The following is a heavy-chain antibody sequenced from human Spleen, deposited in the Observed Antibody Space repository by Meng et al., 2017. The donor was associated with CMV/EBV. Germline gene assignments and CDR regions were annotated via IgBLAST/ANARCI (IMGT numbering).Heavy chain of an antibody. CDR1: GGSFSGYY. D-gene: IGHD3-10*01. J-gene: IGHJ4*02. V-gene: IGHV4-34*01. Sequence: YGGSFSGYYWSWIRQPPGKGLEWIGEINHSGSTNYNPSLKSRVTISVDTSKNQFSLKLSSVTAADTAVYYCAREGDYYGSGSYSDYWGQGTLVTVSS. CDR3: AREGDYYGSGSYSDY. CDR2: INHSGST.